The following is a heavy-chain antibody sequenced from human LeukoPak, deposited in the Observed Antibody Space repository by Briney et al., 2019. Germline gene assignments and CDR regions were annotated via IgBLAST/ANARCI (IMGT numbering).Heavy chain of an antibody. J-gene: IGHJ4*02. D-gene: IGHD2-8*01. V-gene: IGHV3-49*03. CDR2: FRSKAYGGTT. CDR1: GFTFGDYA. CDR3: TRAPYCTNGVCYTGDY. Sequence: PGGSLRLSCTASGFTFGDYAMSWFRQAPGKGLEWVGFFRSKAYGGTTEYAASVKGRFTISRDDSKSIAYLQMNSLKTEDTAVYYCTRAPYCTNGVCYTGDYWGQGTLVTVSS.